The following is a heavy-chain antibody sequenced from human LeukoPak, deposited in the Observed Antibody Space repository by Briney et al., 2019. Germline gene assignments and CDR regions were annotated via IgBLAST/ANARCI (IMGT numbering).Heavy chain of an antibody. V-gene: IGHV3-15*01. CDR1: GFTFSNAW. J-gene: IGHJ4*02. CDR3: TTDREKYYYDSSGYYPFDY. CDR2: IKSKTDGGTT. D-gene: IGHD3-22*01. Sequence: GRSLRLSCAASGFTFSNAWMSWVRQAPGKGLEWVGRIKSKTDGGTTDYAAPVKGRFTISRDDSKNTLYLQMNSLKTEDTAVYYCTTDREKYYYDSSGYYPFDYWGQGTLVTVSS.